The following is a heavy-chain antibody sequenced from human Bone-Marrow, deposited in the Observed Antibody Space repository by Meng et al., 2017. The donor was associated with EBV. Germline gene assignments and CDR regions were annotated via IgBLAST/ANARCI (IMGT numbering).Heavy chain of an antibody. CDR3: ARPPTGRGSYLDY. CDR2: INHSGST. CDR1: GGSFSGYY. Sequence: EQLQQLGGGLLKPVETLSLTVAVYGGSFSGYYWSWIRQSPGKGLEWIGEINHSGSTNYNPSLKSRVTISVDTSKNQFSLKLSSVTAADTAVYYCARPPTGRGSYLDYWGQGTLVTVSS. V-gene: IGHV4-34*01. D-gene: IGHD3-16*01. J-gene: IGHJ4*02.